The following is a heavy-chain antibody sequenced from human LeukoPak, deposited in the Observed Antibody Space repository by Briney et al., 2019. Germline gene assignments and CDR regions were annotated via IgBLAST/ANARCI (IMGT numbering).Heavy chain of an antibody. D-gene: IGHD6-19*01. CDR1: GFTFSSYS. J-gene: IGHJ4*02. CDR3: ARGSRAMAVAVDY. V-gene: IGHV3-21*01. Sequence: GGSLRLSCAASGFTFSSYSMNWVRQAPGKGLEWVSSISSSSSYIYYADSVKGRFTISRDNAKNSLYLQMNSLRAEDTAVYYCARGSRAMAVAVDYWGQGTLVTVSS. CDR2: ISSSSSYI.